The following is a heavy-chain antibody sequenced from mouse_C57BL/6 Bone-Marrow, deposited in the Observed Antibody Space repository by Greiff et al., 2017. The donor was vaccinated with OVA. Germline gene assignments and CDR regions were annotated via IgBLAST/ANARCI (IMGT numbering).Heavy chain of an antibody. CDR2: IDPSDSET. Sequence: VQLQQPGAELVRPGSSVKLSCKASGYTFTSYWLHWVKQRPIQGLEWIGNIDPSDSETHYNQKFKDKATLTVDKSSSTAYMQLSSLTSEDSAVYYCARRGFFDYWGQGTTLTVSS. CDR1: GYTFTSYW. CDR3: ARRGFFDY. V-gene: IGHV1-52*01. J-gene: IGHJ2*01.